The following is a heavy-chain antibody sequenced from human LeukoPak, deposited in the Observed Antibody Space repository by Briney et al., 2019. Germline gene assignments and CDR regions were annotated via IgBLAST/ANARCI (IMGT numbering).Heavy chain of an antibody. CDR2: IIPILGIA. V-gene: IGHV1-69*04. D-gene: IGHD2-2*02. Sequence: ASVKVSCKASGGTFSSYAISWVRQAPGQGLEWMGRIIPILGIANYAQKFQGRVTITADKSTSTAYMELSSLRSEDMAVYYCARNLFNCSSTSCYTGPFDYWGQGTLVTVSS. CDR3: ARNLFNCSSTSCYTGPFDY. CDR1: GGTFSSYA. J-gene: IGHJ4*02.